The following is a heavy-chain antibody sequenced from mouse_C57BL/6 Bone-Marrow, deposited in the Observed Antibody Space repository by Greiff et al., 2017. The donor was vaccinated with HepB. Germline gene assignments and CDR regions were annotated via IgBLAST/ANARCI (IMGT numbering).Heavy chain of an antibody. Sequence: VQLQQSGAELVRPGASVKLSCTASGFNIKDDYMHWVKQRPEQGLEWIGWIDPENGDTEYASKFQGQTTITADTASNTASLQIRSLTSEDTAVYYCTTSYWYFDVWGTGTTVTVSS. CDR2: IDPENGDT. CDR3: TTSYWYFDV. CDR1: GFNIKDDY. V-gene: IGHV14-4*01. J-gene: IGHJ1*03.